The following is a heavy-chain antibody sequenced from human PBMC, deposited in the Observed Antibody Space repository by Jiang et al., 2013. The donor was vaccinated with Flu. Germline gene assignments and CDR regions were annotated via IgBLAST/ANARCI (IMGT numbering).Heavy chain of an antibody. CDR3: AKENLWPSYYFDS. Sequence: RLSCAASGFTFSSYTMSWVRQAPGKGLEWVSAISGSGTRTYFADSLKGRFTISRDNSKNTLYLQMGSLRAEDTAVYFCAKENLWPSYYFDSWGQGTLVTVSS. CDR1: GFTFSSYT. D-gene: IGHD3-16*01. V-gene: IGHV3-23*01. CDR2: ISGSGTRT. J-gene: IGHJ4*02.